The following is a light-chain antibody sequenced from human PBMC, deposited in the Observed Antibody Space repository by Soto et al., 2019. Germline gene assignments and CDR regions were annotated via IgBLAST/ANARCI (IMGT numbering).Light chain of an antibody. J-gene: IGKJ4*01. Sequence: EIVLTQSPGTLSLSPGERATLSCRASQSVSSSYLAWYQQKPGQAPRLLIYGASSRATGIPDRFSGSGSGTDLTLTISSLEPEDFAVYYCQKYGSSPITFGGGTKVEIK. CDR2: GAS. CDR3: QKYGSSPIT. V-gene: IGKV3-20*01. CDR1: QSVSSSY.